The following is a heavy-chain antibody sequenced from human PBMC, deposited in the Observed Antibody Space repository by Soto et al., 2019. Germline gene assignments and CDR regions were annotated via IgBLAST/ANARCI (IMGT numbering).Heavy chain of an antibody. CDR2: INYSGST. Sequence: QLQLQEPGPGLVKPSETLSLTCSVSGGSISSSSYYWGWIRQPPGKGLEWIGSINYSGSTYYNPSLKSRVTISVDTSKNQFSLKLSSVTAADTAVYYCARHFVEAAPYYFDYWGQGALVTVSS. J-gene: IGHJ4*02. V-gene: IGHV4-39*01. D-gene: IGHD6-13*01. CDR1: GGSISSSSYY. CDR3: ARHFVEAAPYYFDY.